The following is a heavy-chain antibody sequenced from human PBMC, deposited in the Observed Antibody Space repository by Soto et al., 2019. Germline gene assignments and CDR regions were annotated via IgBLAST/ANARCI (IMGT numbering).Heavy chain of an antibody. CDR2: TYYRSKWYN. D-gene: IGHD2-15*01. V-gene: IGHV6-1*01. J-gene: IGHJ4*02. Sequence: PSQTLSLTCVISGDSVSSNSAAWNWIRQSPSRGLEWLGRTYYRSKWYNDYAVSVQSRITINPDTSKNQFSLQLNSVTPEDTAVYYCAREQVDCSGGSCYSRGFDFWGQGTLVTVSS. CDR3: AREQVDCSGGSCYSRGFDF. CDR1: GDSVSSNSAA.